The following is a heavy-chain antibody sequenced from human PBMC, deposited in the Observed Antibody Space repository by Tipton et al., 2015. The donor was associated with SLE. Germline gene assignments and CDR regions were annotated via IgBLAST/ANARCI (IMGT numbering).Heavy chain of an antibody. Sequence: SLRLSCAASGFTFSSYAIHWLRQAPGKGLEWVAVIWYDGSNKYYADSVKGRFTISRDNSKNTLYLQMNSLRAEDTAVYYCARQDRGSSGWFQFDYWGQGTLVTVSS. CDR2: IWYDGSNK. CDR3: ARQDRGSSGWFQFDY. V-gene: IGHV3-33*08. J-gene: IGHJ4*02. D-gene: IGHD6-19*01. CDR1: GFTFSSYA.